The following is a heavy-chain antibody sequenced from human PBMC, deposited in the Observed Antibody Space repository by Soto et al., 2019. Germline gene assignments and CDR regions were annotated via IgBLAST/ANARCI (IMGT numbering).Heavy chain of an antibody. V-gene: IGHV5-51*01. CDR1: GYSFTSYW. D-gene: IGHD3-22*01. CDR3: ASSYYYDRAASWAFDI. CDR2: IYPGDSDT. J-gene: IGHJ3*02. Sequence: EVQLVQSGAEVKKPGESLKISCKGSGYSFTSYWIGWVRQMPGKGLEWMGIIYPGDSDTRYSPSFQGQVTISADTSISTAYLQWSSLKASDTAMYYCASSYYYDRAASWAFDIWGQGTMGTVSS.